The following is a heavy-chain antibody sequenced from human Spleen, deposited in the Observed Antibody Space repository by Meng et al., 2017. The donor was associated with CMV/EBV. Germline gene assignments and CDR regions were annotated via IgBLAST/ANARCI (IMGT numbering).Heavy chain of an antibody. CDR3: AGDGEPFDH. V-gene: IGHV4-39*07. J-gene: IGHJ4*02. CDR2: IFNSRNN. Sequence: SETLSLTCTVSGGSISSSDMYWGRLRQSPGMGLVWIRSIFNSRNNYSNPSLKGRVSISVDTSKNQFSLRVSSVSAADTALYYCAGDGEPFDHWGQGTVVTVSS. CDR1: GGSISSSDMY. D-gene: IGHD1-14*01.